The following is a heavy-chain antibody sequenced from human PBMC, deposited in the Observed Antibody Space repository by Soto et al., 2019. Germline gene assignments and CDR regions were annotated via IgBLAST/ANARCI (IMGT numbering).Heavy chain of an antibody. J-gene: IGHJ4*01. Sequence: GGSLRLSCVTSALSFSSHAMHWVRQAPGKGLEWVAIISYDGAHTYYADSVKGRFTISRDNSKSTLYLEMTSLTAEDTSLYYCARGSSGRDYFDYWGQGTLVTVSS. CDR2: ISYDGAHT. D-gene: IGHD1-26*01. V-gene: IGHV3-33*01. CDR3: ARGSSGRDYFDY. CDR1: ALSFSSHA.